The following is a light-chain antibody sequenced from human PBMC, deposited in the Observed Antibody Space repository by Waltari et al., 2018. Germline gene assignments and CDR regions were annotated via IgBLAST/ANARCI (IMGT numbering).Light chain of an antibody. Sequence: QLVLTQSPSASAPLGASVKLTCTLSRRHTNNIIAWHQQHPKKVPRYLLKVNSDGRHNKGDMIPGRFSCTSSGAGPYLTIASLPCEDEADYCCQTGGHGTWVFGGGTKLTVL. J-gene: IGLJ3*02. CDR1: RRHTNNI. CDR2: VNSDGRH. V-gene: IGLV4-69*01. CDR3: QTGGHGTWV.